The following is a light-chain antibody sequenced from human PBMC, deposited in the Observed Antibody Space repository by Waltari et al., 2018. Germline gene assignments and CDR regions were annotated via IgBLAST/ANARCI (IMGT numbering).Light chain of an antibody. J-gene: IGKJ2*01. CDR3: QQTYSPPYT. CDR1: QSINGS. Sequence: DIQMTQSPSSLPASVGDRVTITCRASQSINGSLSWYQQKPGKAPKLLISAASSLSSGVPSRFSGSESATDYTLVVSSLHPADVATYYCQQTYSPPYTFGQGTRLEIK. V-gene: IGKV1-39*01. CDR2: AAS.